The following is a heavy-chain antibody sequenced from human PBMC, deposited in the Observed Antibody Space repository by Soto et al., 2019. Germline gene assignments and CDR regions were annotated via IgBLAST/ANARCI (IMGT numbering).Heavy chain of an antibody. Sequence: SETLSLTCAVYGGSFSGYYWSWIRQPPGKGLEWIGYIYYSGSTNYSPSLKSRVTISVDTSKNQFSLKLSSVTAADTAVYYCARRWGTTFDYWGQGTPVTVSS. D-gene: IGHD3-16*01. CDR2: IYYSGST. CDR3: ARRWGTTFDY. V-gene: IGHV4-59*08. J-gene: IGHJ4*02. CDR1: GGSFSGYY.